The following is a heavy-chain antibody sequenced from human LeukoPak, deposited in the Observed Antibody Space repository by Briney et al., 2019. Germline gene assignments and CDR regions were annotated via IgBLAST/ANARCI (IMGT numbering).Heavy chain of an antibody. CDR3: ARGVRVPAAPLGWIDP. V-gene: IGHV4-34*01. D-gene: IGHD2-2*01. J-gene: IGHJ5*02. CDR2: INHSGST. CDR1: VGSFSGYY. Sequence: SENLSLTCSVYVGSFSGYYWSWIRHPPGKGLEWMVEINHSGSTNYHPSLNSRVTISVDTSKNQSSLKLSSVTAADTAVYSCARGVRVPAAPLGWIDPRGQGTLVSVSS.